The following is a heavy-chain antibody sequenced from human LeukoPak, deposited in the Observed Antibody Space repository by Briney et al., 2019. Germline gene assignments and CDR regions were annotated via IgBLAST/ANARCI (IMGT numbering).Heavy chain of an antibody. J-gene: IGHJ4*02. CDR1: GFTFSNYW. CDR2: IKTDGSEK. V-gene: IGHV3-7*01. CDR3: ASKVPAADPDYFDY. D-gene: IGHD2-2*01. Sequence: GGSLRLSCEGSGFTFSNYWMGWVRQAPGKGLQWVANIKTDGSEKYYVDSVKGRFTISRDNAKNSLYLQMNSLRAEDTAVYYCASKVPAADPDYFDYWGQGTLVTVSS.